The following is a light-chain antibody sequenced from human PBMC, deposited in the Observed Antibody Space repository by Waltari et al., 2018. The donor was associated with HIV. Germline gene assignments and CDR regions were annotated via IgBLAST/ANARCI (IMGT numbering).Light chain of an antibody. V-gene: IGKV3-20*01. CDR3: QHYSNTPWT. CDR1: QSVSSSY. J-gene: IGKJ1*01. Sequence: IVLKPSPGTLSLSPGGSATLSCRARQSVSSSYLAWYQQKPGQAPRLIIYGATSRATSIPDRFSGSGSGKYFTLTISRLYPEDFAVFYCQHYSNTPWTFGQGTKVEI. CDR2: GAT.